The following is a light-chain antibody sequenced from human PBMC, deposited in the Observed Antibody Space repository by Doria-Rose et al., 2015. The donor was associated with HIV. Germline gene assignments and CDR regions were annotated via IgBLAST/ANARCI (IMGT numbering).Light chain of an antibody. CDR3: QNYNSAPLT. CDR2: AAS. CDR1: QGISNF. Sequence: TQSPSSLSASVGDRVTITCRASQGISNFLAWYQQKPGRVPKLLIYAASTLQSGVPSRFSGGGSGTDFSLTISTLQPEDVAIYDCQNYNSAPLTFGGGSKGEIK. V-gene: IGKV1-27*01. J-gene: IGKJ4*02.